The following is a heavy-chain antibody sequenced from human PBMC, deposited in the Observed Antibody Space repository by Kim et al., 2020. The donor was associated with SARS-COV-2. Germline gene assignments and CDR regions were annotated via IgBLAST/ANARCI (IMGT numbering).Heavy chain of an antibody. CDR3: ASGGLSGGSV. CDR1: GLTFSRFW. V-gene: IGHV3-7*01. D-gene: IGHD1-26*01. CDR2: IKQDGGET. J-gene: IGHJ6*04. Sequence: GGSLRLSCAVSGLTFSRFWMSWVRQAPGQGLQWVATIKQDGGETHYVDSVKGRFTISRDNAENSLYLQMNSLRVDDAALYYCASGGLSGGSVWGKGTTVTVSS.